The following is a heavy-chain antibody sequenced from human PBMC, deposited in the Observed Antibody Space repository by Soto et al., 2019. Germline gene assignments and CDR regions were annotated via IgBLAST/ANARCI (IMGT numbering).Heavy chain of an antibody. CDR3: ARSSGMATTFDR. D-gene: IGHD3-10*01. J-gene: IGHJ4*02. V-gene: IGHV4-59*01. CDR2: ISYRGDT. Sequence: QVQLQESGPALVKPSETLSLTCTVSGGSMTTYFWSWVRQPPGKRLEWIGYISYRGDTKYNPALQSLIIISLAPSESQFSLTLSSVTSADTAIYYCARSSGMATTFDRWRQGTLVTVSS. CDR1: GGSMTTYF.